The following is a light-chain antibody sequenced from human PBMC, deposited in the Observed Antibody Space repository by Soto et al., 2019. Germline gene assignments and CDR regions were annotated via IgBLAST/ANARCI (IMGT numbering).Light chain of an antibody. V-gene: IGKV3D-20*02. CDR1: QSVGSSY. CDR2: GVS. CDR3: QQRSNWPPT. Sequence: SVLTQSRCTLSLSPGERSTLSCRASQSVGSSYLAWYQQKNGQSPRIXIYGVSSRATGIPDRFSGSGYGTDVTLTISRLETADFAVYYCQQRSNWPPTFGQGTKVDIK. J-gene: IGKJ1*01.